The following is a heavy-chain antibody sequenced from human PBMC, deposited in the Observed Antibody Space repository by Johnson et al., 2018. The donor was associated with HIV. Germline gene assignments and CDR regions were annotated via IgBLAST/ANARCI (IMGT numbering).Heavy chain of an antibody. D-gene: IGHD3-16*02. CDR2: INWNGGST. CDR3: TTAIVIDAFDI. V-gene: IGHV3-20*04. CDR1: GFTFDDYG. Sequence: EVQLVESWGGVVRPGGSLRLSCAASGFTFDDYGMSWVRQAPGKGLEWVSGINWNGGSTDYADSVKGRFTISRENAKNSLYLQMNSLTTEDTAVYYCTTAIVIDAFDIWGQGTMVTVSS. J-gene: IGHJ3*02.